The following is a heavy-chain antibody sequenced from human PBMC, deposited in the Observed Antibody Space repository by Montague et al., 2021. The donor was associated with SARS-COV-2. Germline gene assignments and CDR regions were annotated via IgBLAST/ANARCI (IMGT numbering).Heavy chain of an antibody. CDR2: IYTTGRS. CDR1: AGSIRDYY. CDR3: SRERSYLYWYFDF. V-gene: IGHV4-4*07. J-gene: IGHJ2*01. Sequence: SETLSLTCAVSAGSIRDYYCCWIRQPAGKGLEWIGRIYTTGRSDXSPSRRSRVSMSVDTSKNQVSLRLMSVTAADTALYYCSRERSYLYWYFDFWGRGTLVTVSS.